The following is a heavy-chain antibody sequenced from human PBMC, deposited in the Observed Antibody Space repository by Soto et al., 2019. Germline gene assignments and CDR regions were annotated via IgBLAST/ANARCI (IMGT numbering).Heavy chain of an antibody. CDR3: AGGRVESGYAEYFET. CDR2: IYSGGST. D-gene: IGHD3-22*01. CDR1: GFTVSITY. Sequence: PGGSLRLSCASSGFTVSITYMSWVRQAPGKELEWVSVIYSGGSTYYADSVKGRFTISRDNSKNTLYLQMNSLRAEDTAVYYCAGGRVESGYAEYFETCGQGTLVTVSS. J-gene: IGHJ1*01. V-gene: IGHV3-53*01.